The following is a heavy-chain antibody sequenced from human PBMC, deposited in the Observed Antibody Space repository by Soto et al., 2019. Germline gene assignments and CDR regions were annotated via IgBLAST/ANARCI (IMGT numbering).Heavy chain of an antibody. CDR2: ISAYNGNT. D-gene: IGHD3-10*01. J-gene: IGHJ4*02. Sequence: GASVKVSCKASGYTFTSYGISWVRQAPGQGLEWMGWISAYNGNTNYAQKLQGRVTMTTDTSTSTAYMELRSLRSDDTAVYYCARDLYGSGSYYKTPYLDYCGQGTLVTVSS. V-gene: IGHV1-18*01. CDR1: GYTFTSYG. CDR3: ARDLYGSGSYYKTPYLDY.